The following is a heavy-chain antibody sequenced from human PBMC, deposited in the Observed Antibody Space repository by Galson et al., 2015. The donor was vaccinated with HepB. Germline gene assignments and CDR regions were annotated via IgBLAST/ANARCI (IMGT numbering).Heavy chain of an antibody. CDR1: GGSISSSSYY. CDR2: IYYSGST. CDR3: ARYTWIRGAFDI. Sequence: ETLSLTCTVSGGSISSSSYYWDWIRQPPGKGLEWIGSIYYSGSTYYNPSLESRVTISVDTSKNQFSLKLSSVTAADTAVYYCARYTWIRGAFDIWGQGTMVTVSS. J-gene: IGHJ3*02. V-gene: IGHV4-39*01. D-gene: IGHD5-18*01.